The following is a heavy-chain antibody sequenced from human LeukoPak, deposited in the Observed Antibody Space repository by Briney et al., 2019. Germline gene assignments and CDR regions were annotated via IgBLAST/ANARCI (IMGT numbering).Heavy chain of an antibody. J-gene: IGHJ4*02. CDR3: ARADTAMVNTFDY. Sequence: SVKVSCKASGGTFSSYAISWVRQAPGQGLEWMGRVIPILGIANYAQKFQGRVTITADKSTSTAYMELSSLRSEDTAVYYCARADTAMVNTFDYWAREPWSPSPQ. CDR2: VIPILGIA. CDR1: GGTFSSYA. V-gene: IGHV1-69*04. D-gene: IGHD5-18*01.